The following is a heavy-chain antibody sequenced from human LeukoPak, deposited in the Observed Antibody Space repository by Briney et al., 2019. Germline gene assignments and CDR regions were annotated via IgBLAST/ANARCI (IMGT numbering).Heavy chain of an antibody. J-gene: IGHJ6*04. Sequence: SETLSLTCAVSGGSVTSFYWSWIRQTPGKGLEWIGYAYNSGRTNYSPSLKSRVTISVDMSKNQFSLKLSSVTAADTAVYYCARPYSSRAINMDVWGKGTTVTVSS. CDR3: ARPYSSRAINMDV. CDR2: AYNSGRT. CDR1: GGSVTSFY. V-gene: IGHV4-59*02. D-gene: IGHD6-13*01.